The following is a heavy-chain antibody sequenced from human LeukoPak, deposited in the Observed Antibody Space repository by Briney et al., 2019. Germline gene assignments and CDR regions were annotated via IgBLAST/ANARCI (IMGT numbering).Heavy chain of an antibody. CDR3: AGGFSTKSTRGNWFDP. CDR2: INPNSGGT. D-gene: IGHD5/OR15-5a*01. V-gene: IGHV1-2*04. CDR1: GYTFTGYY. J-gene: IGHJ5*02. Sequence: GASVKVSCKASGYTFTGYYMHWVRQAPGQGLEWMGWINPNSGGTNYAQKFQGWVTMTRDTSISTAYMELSRLRSDDTAVYYCAGGFSTKSTRGNWFDPWGQGTLATVSS.